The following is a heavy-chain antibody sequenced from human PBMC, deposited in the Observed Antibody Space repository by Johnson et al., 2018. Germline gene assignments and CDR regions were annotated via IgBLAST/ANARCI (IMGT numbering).Heavy chain of an antibody. J-gene: IGHJ6*03. D-gene: IGHD2-2*01. CDR1: GFTFSNAW. CDR3: TTDPHTLIVVGPAANRPGGYMDV. CDR2: IKSKTDGGTT. V-gene: IGHV3-15*07. Sequence: VQLVESGGGLVKPGGSLRLSCAASGFTFSNAWMNWVRQAPGKGLEWVGRIKSKTDGGTTDYAAPVKGRFTISRDDSKNTLYLQMNSLKTGDTAVYYCTTDPHTLIVVGPAANRPGGYMDVWGKGTTVTVAS.